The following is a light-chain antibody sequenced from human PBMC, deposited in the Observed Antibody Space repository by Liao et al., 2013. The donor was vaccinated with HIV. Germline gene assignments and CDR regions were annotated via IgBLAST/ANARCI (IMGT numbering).Light chain of an antibody. V-gene: IGLV3-1*01. CDR3: QAWDSNTYV. Sequence: SYELTQPPSVSVFSGQTASISCSGDNLGEKSASWYQQRPGQSPVLVIYQDNKRPSGIPERFSGSNYGNTATLTISGTQAMDEADYYCQAWDSNTYVFGAGTKVTVL. J-gene: IGLJ1*01. CDR1: NLGEKS. CDR2: QDN.